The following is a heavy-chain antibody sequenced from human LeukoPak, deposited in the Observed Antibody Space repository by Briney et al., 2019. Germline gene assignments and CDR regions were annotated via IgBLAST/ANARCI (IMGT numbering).Heavy chain of an antibody. CDR2: IDPSSGT. Sequence: EASVKVSCKASGYSFSACYMHWVRQAPGQGLEWMGWIDPSSGTSYAQKFQGRVTMTRDTSISTAHMELSRLTSDDTAVYYCTRGGRLEFDYWGQGSLVTDSS. CDR3: TRGGRLEFDY. J-gene: IGHJ4*02. V-gene: IGHV1-2*02. CDR1: GYSFSACY. D-gene: IGHD2-15*01.